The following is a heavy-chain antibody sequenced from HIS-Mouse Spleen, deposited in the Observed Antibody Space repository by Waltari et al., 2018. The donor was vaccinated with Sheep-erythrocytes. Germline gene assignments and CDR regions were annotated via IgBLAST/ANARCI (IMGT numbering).Heavy chain of an antibody. CDR3: ARVPDDAFDI. Sequence: QVQLVQSVAEVKKPGASVKVSCQASGYTFTSYDMPWVRQAPGQGLEWMGIINPSGGSTSYAQKFQGRVTMTRDTSTSTVYMELSSLRSEDTAVYYCARVPDDAFDIWGQGTMVTVSS. J-gene: IGHJ3*02. CDR1: GYTFTSYD. V-gene: IGHV1-46*03. CDR2: INPSGGST.